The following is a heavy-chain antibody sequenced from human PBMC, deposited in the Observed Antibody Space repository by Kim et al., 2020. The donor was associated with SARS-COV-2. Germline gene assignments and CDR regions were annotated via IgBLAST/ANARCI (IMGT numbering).Heavy chain of an antibody. J-gene: IGHJ4*02. V-gene: IGHV4-59*01. CDR2: IYYTGNT. Sequence: SETLSLTCTVSGDSISSYYWSWIRQPPGKGLEWIGYIYYTGNTNYNHSLKSRVTISIDTSKNQFSLKLTSVTAADTAVFYCARRFSTTWYFDYWGQGTLVTVSS. CDR3: ARRFSTTWYFDY. CDR1: GDSISSYY. D-gene: IGHD3-10*01.